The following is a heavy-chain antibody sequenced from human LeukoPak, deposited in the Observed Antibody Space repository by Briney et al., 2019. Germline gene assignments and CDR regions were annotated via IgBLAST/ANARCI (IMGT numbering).Heavy chain of an antibody. CDR1: GHTFTSYA. CDR2: INAGNGNT. CDR3: ARGGALYYYGMDV. V-gene: IGHV1-3*01. J-gene: IGHJ6*02. Sequence: RASVKVSCKASGHTFTSYAMHWVRQAPGQRLEWMGWINAGNGNTKYSQKFQGRVTITRDTSASTAYMELSSLRSEDTAVYYCARGGALYYYGMDVWGQGTTVTVSS.